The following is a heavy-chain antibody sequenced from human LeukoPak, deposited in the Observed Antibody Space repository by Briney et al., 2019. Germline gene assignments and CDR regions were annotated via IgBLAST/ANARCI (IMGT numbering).Heavy chain of an antibody. CDR1: GFTFTSYA. D-gene: IGHD3-10*01. J-gene: IGHJ4*02. CDR2: ISGSGGST. Sequence: HPGGSLRLSCAASGFTFTSYAMNWVRQAPGKGLEWVSGISGSGGSTYYADSVKGRFSISRDNSKNTLYLQLNSLRVDDTAEYYCAKAHGGRYHSGIDWGQGTLVIVSS. V-gene: IGHV3-23*01. CDR3: AKAHGGRYHSGID.